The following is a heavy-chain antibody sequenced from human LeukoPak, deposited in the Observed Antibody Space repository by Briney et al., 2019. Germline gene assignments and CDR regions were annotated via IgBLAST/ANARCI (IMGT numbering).Heavy chain of an antibody. V-gene: IGHV3-64D*09. CDR2: IITNGGST. J-gene: IGHJ4*02. CDR1: GFIFGSYY. CDR3: VKDLRGLHQVDRGMYFDF. Sequence: GGSLRPSCSVSGFIFGSYYMQWVSPPPGRGMEYVSSIITNGGSTSYTGSVEGRFTLSRHTSKNTLYLQMSSLRADDTAVYYCVKDLRGLHQVDRGMYFDFWGEGTLVTVSS. D-gene: IGHD3-10*01.